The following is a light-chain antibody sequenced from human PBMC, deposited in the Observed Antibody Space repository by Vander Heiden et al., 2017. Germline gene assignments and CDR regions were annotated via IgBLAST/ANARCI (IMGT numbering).Light chain of an antibody. CDR1: QDISNY. Sequence: DIQMTQSPSSLSASVGDRVTITCQASQDISNYLNWYQQKPGKAPKLLIYDASNLETGVPSRFSGSGSGTDFTFTISSLQPEDIATYYWQQYDKLPPTFGGGTKVEIK. V-gene: IGKV1-33*01. CDR3: QQYDKLPPT. J-gene: IGKJ4*01. CDR2: DAS.